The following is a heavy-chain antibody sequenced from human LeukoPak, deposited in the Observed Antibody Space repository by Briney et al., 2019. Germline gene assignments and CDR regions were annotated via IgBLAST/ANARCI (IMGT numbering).Heavy chain of an antibody. J-gene: IGHJ4*02. CDR3: ARHLGGYSYGYLGY. Sequence: PSETLSLTCTVSGGAISSGDYYWSWIRQPPGKGLEWIGYIYYSGSTYYNPSLKSRVTISVDTSKNQFSLKLSSVTAADTAVYYCARHLGGYSYGYLGYWGQGTLVTVSS. CDR1: GGAISSGDYY. D-gene: IGHD5-18*01. V-gene: IGHV4-30-4*01. CDR2: IYYSGST.